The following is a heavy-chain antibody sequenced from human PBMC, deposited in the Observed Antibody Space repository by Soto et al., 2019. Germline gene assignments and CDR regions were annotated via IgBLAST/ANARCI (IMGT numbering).Heavy chain of an antibody. Sequence: QVQLVQSGAEVKKPGASVKVSCKASGYTVTSYGISWAPQAPGQGLEWMGWISAHNGNKKYARKLQGRVTMTTDTSTSTAYMELRSLRSDDTAVYYCAREPNYFDYWWQGTLVTVSS. CDR1: GYTVTSYG. D-gene: IGHD2-8*01. CDR2: ISAHNGNK. CDR3: AREPNYFDY. J-gene: IGHJ4*02. V-gene: IGHV1-18*01.